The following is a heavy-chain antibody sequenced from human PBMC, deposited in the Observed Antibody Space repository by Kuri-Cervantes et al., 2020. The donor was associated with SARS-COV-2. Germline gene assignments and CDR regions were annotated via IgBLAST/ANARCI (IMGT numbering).Heavy chain of an antibody. J-gene: IGHJ5*02. CDR1: GGSISSYY. CDR3: AILDFWSGFA. CDR2: IYYSGST. Sequence: SETLSLTCTVSGGSISSYYWSWIRQPPGKGLEWIGYIYYSGSTNYNPSLKSRVTITVDTSKNQFSLKLSSVTAADTAVYYCAILDFWSGFAWGQGTLVTVSS. D-gene: IGHD3-3*01. V-gene: IGHV4-59*08.